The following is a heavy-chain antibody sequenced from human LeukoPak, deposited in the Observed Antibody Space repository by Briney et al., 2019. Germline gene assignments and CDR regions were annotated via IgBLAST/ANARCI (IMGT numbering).Heavy chain of an antibody. CDR2: ISAYNGNT. J-gene: IGHJ5*02. V-gene: IGHV1-18*01. D-gene: IGHD3-3*01. Sequence: ASVKVSCKASGYTFTSYGISWVRQAPGQGLEWMGWISAYNGNTNYAQKLQGRVTMTRDTSISTAYMELSRLRSDDTAVYYCARGPMVLRFLEWLSESNWFDPWGQGTLVTVSS. CDR3: ARGPMVLRFLEWLSESNWFDP. CDR1: GYTFTSYG.